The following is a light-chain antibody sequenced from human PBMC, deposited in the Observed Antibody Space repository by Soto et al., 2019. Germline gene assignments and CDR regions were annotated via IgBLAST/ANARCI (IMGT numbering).Light chain of an antibody. CDR1: SSNIGNNY. V-gene: IGLV1-51*01. CDR2: DNN. J-gene: IGLJ1*01. Sequence: QSVRTQPPSVSAAPGQKGTISCSGSSSNIGNNYVSWYQQLPGTAPKLLIYDNNKRPSGIPDRFSGSKSGTSATLGITGLQTGDEADYYCGTWDSSLSAYVFGTGTKVTVL. CDR3: GTWDSSLSAYV.